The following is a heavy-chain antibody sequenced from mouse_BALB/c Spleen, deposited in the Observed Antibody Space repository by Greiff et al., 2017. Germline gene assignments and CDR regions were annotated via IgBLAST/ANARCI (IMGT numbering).Heavy chain of an antibody. J-gene: IGHJ3*01. D-gene: IGHD1-2*01. Sequence: EVKLVESGGGLVKPGGSLKLSCAASGFTFSDYYMYWVRQTPEKRLEWVATISSGGSYTYYPDSVKGRFTISRDNAKNTLYLQMSSLKSEDTAMYYCTRDTTAPWFAYWGQGTLVTVSA. V-gene: IGHV5-6-4*01. CDR2: ISSGGSYT. CDR1: GFTFSDYY. CDR3: TRDTTAPWFAY.